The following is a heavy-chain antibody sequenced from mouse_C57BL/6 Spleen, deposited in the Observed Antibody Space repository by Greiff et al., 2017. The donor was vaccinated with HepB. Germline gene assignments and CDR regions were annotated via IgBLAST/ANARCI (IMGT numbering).Heavy chain of an antibody. Sequence: QVQLQQSGAELVRPGASVTLSCKASGYTFTDYEMHWVKQTPVHGLEWIGAIDPETGGTAYNQKFKGKAILTADKSSSTAYMELRSLTSEDSAVYYCTRSGLVYYDYGGAWFAYWGQGTLVTVSA. CDR1: GYTFTDYE. D-gene: IGHD2-4*01. J-gene: IGHJ3*01. CDR3: TRSGLVYYDYGGAWFAY. V-gene: IGHV1-15*01. CDR2: IDPETGGT.